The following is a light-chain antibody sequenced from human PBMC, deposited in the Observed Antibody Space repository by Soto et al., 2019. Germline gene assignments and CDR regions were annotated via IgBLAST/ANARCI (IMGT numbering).Light chain of an antibody. CDR1: SSDIGTYNL. Sequence: QSALTQPASVSGSPGQSITISCTGTSSDIGTYNLVSWYQKYPGKAPKLIIYEDNKRPSGVPDRFSGSKSGTSAALAISGLQAEDEADYFCQSHDIGLRGWVFGGGTKLTVL. J-gene: IGLJ3*02. CDR2: EDN. CDR3: QSHDIGLRGWV. V-gene: IGLV2-14*02.